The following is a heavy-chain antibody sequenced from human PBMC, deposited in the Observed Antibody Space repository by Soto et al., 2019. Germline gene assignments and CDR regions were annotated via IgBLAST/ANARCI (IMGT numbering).Heavy chain of an antibody. J-gene: IGHJ4*02. CDR1: GGSISGSSYY. V-gene: IGHV4-39*01. D-gene: IGHD2-15*01. CDR3: ARRDIYGHQAPY. CDR2: IYHSGST. Sequence: QVQLQESGPGLVKLSETLSLTCSVSGGSISGSSYYWGWIRQPPGKGLEWIGSIYHSGSTYDNPSRKSRVTISVDTSKNQFSLKLSSVTAADTAVYYCARRDIYGHQAPYWGQGTLVTVSS.